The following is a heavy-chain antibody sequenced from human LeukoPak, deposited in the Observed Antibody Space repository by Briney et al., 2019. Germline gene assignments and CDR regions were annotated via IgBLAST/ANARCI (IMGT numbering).Heavy chain of an antibody. J-gene: IGHJ3*02. CDR2: ISSSSSYI. CDR3: ARVQPVPAAQRSFAFDI. Sequence: PGGSLRLSCAASGFTFSSYSMNWVRQAPGKGLEWVSSISSSSSYIYYADSVKGRFTISRDNAKNSLYLQMNSLRAEDTAVYYCARVQPVPAAQRSFAFDIWGQGTMVTVSS. CDR1: GFTFSSYS. V-gene: IGHV3-21*01. D-gene: IGHD2-2*01.